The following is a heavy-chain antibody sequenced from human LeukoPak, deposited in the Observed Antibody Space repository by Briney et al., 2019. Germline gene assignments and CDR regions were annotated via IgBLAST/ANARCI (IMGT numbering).Heavy chain of an antibody. CDR2: ITLSGANT. J-gene: IGHJ6*03. D-gene: IGHD2-2*01. CDR3: AKRGNPAVGHHYLDV. V-gene: IGHV3-23*01. Sequence: GGSLRLSCAASGFTFSSYDMSWVRQAPGRGLEWVSSITLSGANTFYADSVMGRFTISRDNSKNTLYLQMNSLSAEDTAVYYCAKRGNPAVGHHYLDVWGEGTPVSVSS. CDR1: GFTFSSYD.